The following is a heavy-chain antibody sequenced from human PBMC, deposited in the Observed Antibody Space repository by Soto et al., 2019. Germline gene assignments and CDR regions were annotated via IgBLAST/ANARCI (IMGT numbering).Heavy chain of an antibody. CDR3: ARYPVTYNYYYYMDV. CDR2: INHSGST. J-gene: IGHJ6*03. V-gene: IGHV4-34*01. CDR1: GGSFSGYY. Sequence: SVTLSLTCAVYGGSFSGYYWSWIRQPPGKGLEWIGEINHSGSTNYNPSLKSRVTISVDTSKNQFSLKLSSVTAADTAVYYCARYPVTYNYYYYMDVWGKGTTVTVSS.